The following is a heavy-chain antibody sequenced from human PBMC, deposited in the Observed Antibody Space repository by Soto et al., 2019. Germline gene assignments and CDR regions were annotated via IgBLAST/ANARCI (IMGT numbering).Heavy chain of an antibody. J-gene: IGHJ4*02. CDR3: AKADGDYVPSYFDY. CDR1: GFTFSSYT. V-gene: IGHV3-23*01. Sequence: EVQLLESGGGLVQPGGSLRRSCADSGFTFSSYTMSWVRQAPGKGLEWVSAISGSGGSTYYADSVKGRFTISRDNSKNTLYLQMNSLRAEDTAVYYCAKADGDYVPSYFDYWGQGTLVTVSS. CDR2: ISGSGGST. D-gene: IGHD4-17*01.